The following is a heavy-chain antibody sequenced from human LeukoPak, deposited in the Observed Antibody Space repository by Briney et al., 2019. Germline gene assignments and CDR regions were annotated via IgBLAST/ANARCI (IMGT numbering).Heavy chain of an antibody. CDR1: GFTFSTNW. J-gene: IGHJ4*02. CDR3: AKGPLTEVAGTTWDY. V-gene: IGHV3-66*01. D-gene: IGHD6-19*01. CDR2: IHRDGST. Sequence: HPGGSLRLSCAASGFTFSTNWVHWVRQAPGKGLEWVSIIHRDGSTYYADSVKGRFTTSRDNSKNTLYVQMNSLRAEDTAVCYCAKGPLTEVAGTTWDYWGQGTPVTVSS.